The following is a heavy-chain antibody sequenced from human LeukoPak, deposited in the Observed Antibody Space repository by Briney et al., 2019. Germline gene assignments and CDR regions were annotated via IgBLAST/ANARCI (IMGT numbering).Heavy chain of an antibody. CDR2: IYVTGNT. J-gene: IGHJ3*01. CDR3: ARAFTIFGAGGFDV. V-gene: IGHV4-4*07. D-gene: IGHD3-3*01. CDR1: GDSINNYN. Sequence: SETLSLTCTISGDSINNYNWNWIRQPAGKGLEWIGRIYVTGNTNYDPSLKSRVAMSVDTSKNHFSLRLTSVTAADTAAYYCARAFTIFGAGGFDVWGQGTFVTVSS.